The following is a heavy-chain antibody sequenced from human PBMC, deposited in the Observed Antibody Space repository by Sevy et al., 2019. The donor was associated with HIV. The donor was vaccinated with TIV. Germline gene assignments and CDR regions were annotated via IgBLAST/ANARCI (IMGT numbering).Heavy chain of an antibody. D-gene: IGHD3-3*01. CDR2: IKSKTDGGSA. CDR1: GYTFNNAW. CDR3: TGATVFGATWFDP. V-gene: IGHV3-15*01. J-gene: IGHJ5*02. Sequence: GGSLRLSCAASGYTFNNAWMSWVRQAPGKGLEWLGRIKSKTDGGSAEYASPVKGRLTLSSDDSKSTLYLQMNRLRTEDTGVYYCTGATVFGATWFDPWGQGALVTVSS.